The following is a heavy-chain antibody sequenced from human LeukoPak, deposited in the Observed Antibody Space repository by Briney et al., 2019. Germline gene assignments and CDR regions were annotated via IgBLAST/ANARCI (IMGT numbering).Heavy chain of an antibody. D-gene: IGHD6-19*01. CDR1: GGSFSGFY. V-gene: IGHV4-34*01. CDR3: ARGQARLSWFDP. Sequence: PSETLSLTCAVYGGSFSGFYWSWIRQSPGKGLEWIGGIYHSGSTYYNPSLKSRVTISVDTSKNQFFPKLRSVTAADTAVYYCARGQARLSWFDPWGQGTLVTVSS. J-gene: IGHJ5*02. CDR2: IYHSGST.